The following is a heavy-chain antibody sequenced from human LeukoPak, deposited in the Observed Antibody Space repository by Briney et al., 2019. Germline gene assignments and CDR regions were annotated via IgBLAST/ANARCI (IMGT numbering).Heavy chain of an antibody. D-gene: IGHD1-20*01. V-gene: IGHV4-38-2*02. CDR2: IYHDGRI. CDR3: ARDTSPGITGTY. Sequence: SETLSLTCTVSGYSITNGYYWGWIRQPPGKGLEWIGSIYHDGRIDYNPSLKGRVTISRDTSNDQFSLKLSSVTAADTAVYYCARDTSPGITGTYWGQGTLVTVSS. J-gene: IGHJ4*02. CDR1: GYSITNGYY.